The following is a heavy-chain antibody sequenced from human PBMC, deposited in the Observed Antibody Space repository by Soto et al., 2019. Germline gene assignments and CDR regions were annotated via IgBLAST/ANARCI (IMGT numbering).Heavy chain of an antibody. J-gene: IGHJ4*02. CDR1: GGSISSGDYY. Sequence: LSLTCTVSGGSISSGDYYWSWVRQAPGKGLEWVGRTRNKASIYTTDYAAFVKGRFTISRDVSKNLIYLQMNSLKTEDTAVYYCAREGSSSGPDYEYWGQGTLVTVSS. CDR3: AREGSSSGPDYEY. CDR2: TRNKASIYTT. D-gene: IGHD3-22*01. V-gene: IGHV3-72*01.